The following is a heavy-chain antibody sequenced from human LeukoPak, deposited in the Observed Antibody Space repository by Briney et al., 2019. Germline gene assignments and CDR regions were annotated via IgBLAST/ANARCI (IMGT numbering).Heavy chain of an antibody. D-gene: IGHD1-7*01. V-gene: IGHV3-15*01. CDR2: IKSKPDGGAI. Sequence: TGGSLRLSCAVSGFTLSNAWMSWVRQAPGKGLEWVGRIKSKPDGGAIDYAAPVKGRFAISRDDSKDVLYLQMNGLKTEDTAVYYCTRDKLELRQFDYWGQGTLVTVSP. CDR3: TRDKLELRQFDY. J-gene: IGHJ4*02. CDR1: GFTLSNAW.